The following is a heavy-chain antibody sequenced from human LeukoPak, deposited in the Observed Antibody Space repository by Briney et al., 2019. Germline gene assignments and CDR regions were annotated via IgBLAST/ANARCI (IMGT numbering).Heavy chain of an antibody. D-gene: IGHD6-19*01. Sequence: AGSLRLSCVASGFTVSSNYMSWVRQAPGKGLEWVSVIYSGGSTYYADSVKGRFTISSDNSKNTLYLQMNSLRVEDTAVYYCARDYGVAEGYWGQGTLVTVSS. CDR2: IYSGGST. CDR3: ARDYGVAEGY. J-gene: IGHJ4*02. V-gene: IGHV3-53*01. CDR1: GFTVSSNY.